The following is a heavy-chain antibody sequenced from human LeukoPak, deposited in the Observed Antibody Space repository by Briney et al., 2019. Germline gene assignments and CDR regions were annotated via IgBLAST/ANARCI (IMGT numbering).Heavy chain of an antibody. Sequence: SQTLSLTCTVSGGSISSYYWGWIRQPPGKGLEWIGSIYYSGSTYYNPSLKSRVTISVDTSKNQFSLKLSSVTAAGTAVYYCARPRGDATYFDYWGQGTLVTVSS. J-gene: IGHJ4*02. D-gene: IGHD2-15*01. CDR1: GGSISSYY. CDR3: ARPRGDATYFDY. CDR2: IYYSGST. V-gene: IGHV4-39*01.